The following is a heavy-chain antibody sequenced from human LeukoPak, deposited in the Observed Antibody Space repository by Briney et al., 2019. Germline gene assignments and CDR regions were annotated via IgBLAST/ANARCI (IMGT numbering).Heavy chain of an antibody. CDR1: GFTFSSQW. Sequence: GGSLRLSCAGSGFTFSSQWMSWVRQAPGKGLEWVANINQDGSQKYYVDSVKGRFTISRDNAKNSLYLQMTSLRAEDTAVYYCAGAAYWGQKTVVTVSS. J-gene: IGHJ4*02. CDR2: INQDGSQK. CDR3: AGAAY. V-gene: IGHV3-7*04.